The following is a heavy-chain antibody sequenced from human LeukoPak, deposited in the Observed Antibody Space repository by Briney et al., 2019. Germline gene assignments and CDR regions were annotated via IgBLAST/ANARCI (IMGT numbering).Heavy chain of an antibody. CDR2: ITDNGDST. CDR1: GFTFSSYA. Sequence: GGSLRLSCAASGFTFSSYAMSWVRQAPGKGLEWVSIITDNGDSTYYADSVKGRFTISRDNSKNTLYLQMNSLRAEDTAIYYCAKRDGSYFDCWGQGTLVTVSS. CDR3: AKRDGSYFDC. D-gene: IGHD5-24*01. J-gene: IGHJ4*02. V-gene: IGHV3-23*01.